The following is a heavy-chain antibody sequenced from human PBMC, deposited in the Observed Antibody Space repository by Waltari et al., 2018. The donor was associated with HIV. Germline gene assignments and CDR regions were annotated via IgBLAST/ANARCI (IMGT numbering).Heavy chain of an antibody. J-gene: IGHJ4*02. V-gene: IGHV3-74*01. D-gene: IGHD1-26*01. CDR3: ARGVGSAYYFDH. Sequence: EVQLVESGGGLVQPGGSLRRSCTASWFTFSSYWMHWVRQAPGKGLVWVSGINTDGSGTNYADSVKGRFTISRDNAKNTLYLQMNSLRAEDTAVYCCARGVGSAYYFDHWGQGTLVTVSS. CDR2: INTDGSGT. CDR1: WFTFSSYW.